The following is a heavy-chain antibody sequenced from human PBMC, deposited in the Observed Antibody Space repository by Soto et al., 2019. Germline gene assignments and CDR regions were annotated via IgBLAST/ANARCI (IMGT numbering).Heavy chain of an antibody. CDR3: ARPVSRVVVTATDAFDI. D-gene: IGHD2-21*02. CDR2: ISGSGGST. CDR1: GFTFSSYA. V-gene: IGHV3-23*01. J-gene: IGHJ3*02. Sequence: EVQLLESGGGLVQPGGSLRLSCAASGFTFSSYAMSWVRQAPEKGLEWVSAISGSGGSTYYADSVKGRFTISRDNSKNTLYLQMNSLRAEDTAVYYCARPVSRVVVTATDAFDIWGQGTMVTVSS.